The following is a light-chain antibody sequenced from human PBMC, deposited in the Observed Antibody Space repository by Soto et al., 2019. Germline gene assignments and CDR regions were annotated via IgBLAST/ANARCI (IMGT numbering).Light chain of an antibody. Sequence: DIVMTQSPLSLPVTPGEPASISCRSSQSLLYSNGYNYLDWYLQKPGQSPQLLIYLGSNRASGVPDRFSGSVSGTDFTLKISRVEAEDVGLYYCMQALQTFTFGQGTRLEI. V-gene: IGKV2-28*01. CDR1: QSLLYSNGYNY. CDR2: LGS. CDR3: MQALQTFT. J-gene: IGKJ5*01.